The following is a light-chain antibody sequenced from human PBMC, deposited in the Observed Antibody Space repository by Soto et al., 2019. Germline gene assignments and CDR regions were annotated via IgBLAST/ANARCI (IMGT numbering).Light chain of an antibody. Sequence: DIVMTQSPDSLAVSLGERATINCKSSQRVLYSSNNKNYLAWYQHKPGQPPKLLISWASTRESGVPDRFSGSGSGTDFTLTISSLQAEDVAVYYCQQYYSTPHTFGQGTKVEL. CDR2: WAS. CDR1: QRVLYSSNNKNY. J-gene: IGKJ1*01. CDR3: QQYYSTPHT. V-gene: IGKV4-1*01.